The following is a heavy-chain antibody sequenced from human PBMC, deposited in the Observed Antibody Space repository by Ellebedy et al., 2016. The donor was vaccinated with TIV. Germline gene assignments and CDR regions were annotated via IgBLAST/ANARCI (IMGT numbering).Heavy chain of an antibody. CDR2: IFSAADGGET. CDR1: GFTVTTNY. J-gene: IGHJ4*02. D-gene: IGHD1-7*01. CDR3: AKLPVAYNWNYADDY. V-gene: IGHV3-53*01. Sequence: GESLKISCAASGFTVTTNYMNWVRQAPGKGLEWASVIFSAADGGETHYADSVKGRFTISRDSSRNTLYLQMSSVRAEETAVYYCAKLPVAYNWNYADDYWGQGTLVTVSS.